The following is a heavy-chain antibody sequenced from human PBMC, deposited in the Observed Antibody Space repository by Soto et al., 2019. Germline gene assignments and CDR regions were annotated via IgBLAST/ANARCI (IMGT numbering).Heavy chain of an antibody. CDR3: VRNEPYNDGSSDAFDI. J-gene: IGHJ3*02. Sequence: PGGSLRLSCAASGFTFSNYGMHWVRQTPGKGLEWVAVIWYDGSNKYYADSVKGRFTISRDNSKNTLYLQMNSLRAEDTAVYHCVRNEPYNDGSSDAFDIWGQGTMVTVSS. D-gene: IGHD1-26*01. V-gene: IGHV3-33*01. CDR1: GFTFSNYG. CDR2: IWYDGSNK.